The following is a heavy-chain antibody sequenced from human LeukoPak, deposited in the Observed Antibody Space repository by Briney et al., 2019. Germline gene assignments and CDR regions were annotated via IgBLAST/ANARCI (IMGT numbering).Heavy chain of an antibody. CDR2: ISGSGGST. CDR3: AKASRGVIVNFDY. CDR1: GFTFSSYA. V-gene: IGHV3-23*01. Sequence: GGSLRLSCAASGFTFSSYAMSWVRQAPGKGLEWVSAISGSGGSTYYADPVKGRFTIARDNSKNSLYLQMNSLRAEDAAVYYCAKASRGVIVNFDYWGQGTLVTVSS. D-gene: IGHD3-10*01. J-gene: IGHJ4*02.